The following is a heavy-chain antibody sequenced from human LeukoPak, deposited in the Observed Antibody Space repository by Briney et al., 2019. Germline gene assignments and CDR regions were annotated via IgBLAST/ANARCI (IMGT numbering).Heavy chain of an antibody. Sequence: SETLSLTCTVSGGSISSYYWSWIRQPPGKGLEWIGYIYYSGSTNYNPSLKSRVTISVDTSKNQFSLKLSSVTAADTAVYYCARGGRGTMIVEGFDPWGQGTLVTVSS. J-gene: IGHJ5*02. CDR3: ARGGRGTMIVEGFDP. CDR1: GGSISSYY. D-gene: IGHD3-22*01. V-gene: IGHV4-59*01. CDR2: IYYSGST.